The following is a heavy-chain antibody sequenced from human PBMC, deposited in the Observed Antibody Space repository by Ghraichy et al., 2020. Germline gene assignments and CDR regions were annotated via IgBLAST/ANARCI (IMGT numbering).Heavy chain of an antibody. CDR3: PHRFSNNPPDY. V-gene: IGHV2-5*01. CDR2: IYWNDKK. D-gene: IGHD1/OR15-1a*01. CDR1: GFSLITTGEA. Sequence: SGPTLVKPTQTLTLTCSFSGFSLITTGEAVGWIRQPPGKALEWLALIYWNDKKRYSPSLESRLTITKDTSKNQVVLTMTNMDPVDTATYYCPHRFSNNPPDYWGQGTLVTVSS. J-gene: IGHJ4*02.